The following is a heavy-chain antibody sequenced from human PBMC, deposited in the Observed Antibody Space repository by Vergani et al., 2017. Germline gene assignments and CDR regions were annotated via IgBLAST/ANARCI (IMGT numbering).Heavy chain of an antibody. CDR1: GGTFSSYA. V-gene: IGHV1-69*12. D-gene: IGHD1-26*01. Sequence: QVKLVQSGAEVKKPGSSVQVSCKASGGTFSSYAISWVRQAHGQGLEWMGWTIPIFGTANYAQKFQGRVKITADESTSTAYMELSSLRSEDTAVYYCARPGDSVSYARRGYYFDYWGQGTLVTVSS. J-gene: IGHJ4*02. CDR2: TIPIFGTA. CDR3: ARPGDSVSYARRGYYFDY.